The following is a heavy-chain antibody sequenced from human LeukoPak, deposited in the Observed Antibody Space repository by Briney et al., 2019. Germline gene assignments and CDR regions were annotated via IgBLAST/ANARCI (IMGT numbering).Heavy chain of an antibody. CDR1: GFTFTNYA. CDR3: AREASQTKDMDL. J-gene: IGHJ6*02. V-gene: IGHV3-21*01. CDR2: IGTSGSDM. Sequence: GGSLRLSCAASGFTFTNYAMNWVRQAPGKRLEWVSSIGTSGSDMYYVDSVKGRFAISRDNAKNSLYLQMNSLRDEDTALYYCAREASQTKDMDLWGQGTTVTVSS.